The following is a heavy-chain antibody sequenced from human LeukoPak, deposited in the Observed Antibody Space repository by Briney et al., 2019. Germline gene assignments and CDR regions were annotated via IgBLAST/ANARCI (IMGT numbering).Heavy chain of an antibody. J-gene: IGHJ4*02. D-gene: IGHD4-17*01. CDR3: AKALDYGDYPPDY. Sequence: GGSLRLSCAASGFTFSSYSMNWVRQAPGKGLERGSAISGSGGSTYYADAVKRRFTISRDNFKNTLYRQVNSRRAEDNAVDYAAKALDYGDYPPDYWGQGTLVTVSS. CDR2: ISGSGGST. V-gene: IGHV3-23*01. CDR1: GFTFSSYS.